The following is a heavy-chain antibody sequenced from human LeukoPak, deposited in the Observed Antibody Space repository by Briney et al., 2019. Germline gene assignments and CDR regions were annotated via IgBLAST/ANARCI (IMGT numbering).Heavy chain of an antibody. CDR3: ARQGLGYCSSTSCYAFDY. CDR2: IYYSGST. D-gene: IGHD2-2*01. V-gene: IGHV4-39*01. CDR1: GGSISSSSYY. Sequence: PSETLSLTCTVSGGSISSSSYYWGWIRQPPGKGLEWIGSIYYSGSTYYNPSLKSRVTISVDTSKNQFSLKLSSVTAADAAVYYCARQGLGYCSSTSCYAFDYWGQGTLVTVSS. J-gene: IGHJ4*02.